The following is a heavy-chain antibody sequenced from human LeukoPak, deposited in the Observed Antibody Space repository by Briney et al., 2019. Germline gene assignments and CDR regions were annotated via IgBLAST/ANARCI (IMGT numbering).Heavy chain of an antibody. Sequence: ASVKVSCKVSGYTLTELSMHWVRQAPGKGLEWMGGFDPEDGETIYAQKFQGRVTMTEDTSTDTAYMELSSLRSEDTAVYYCATERFTSNWNGRVSYFDYWGQGTLVTVSS. D-gene: IGHD1-1*01. CDR2: FDPEDGET. V-gene: IGHV1-24*01. J-gene: IGHJ4*02. CDR3: ATERFTSNWNGRVSYFDY. CDR1: GYTLTELS.